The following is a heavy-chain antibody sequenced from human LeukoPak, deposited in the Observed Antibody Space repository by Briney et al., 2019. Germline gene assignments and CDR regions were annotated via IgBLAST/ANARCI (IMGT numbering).Heavy chain of an antibody. Sequence: SETLSLTCTVSDDSISDYYRGWIRQPPGKGLEWIGYFHNSGTSTYNPSLKSRVTMSADTSKNQFSLKLNSLTTADTAVYYCTRGAGWPIDYWGQGILVTVSS. CDR2: FHNSGTS. D-gene: IGHD2-15*01. CDR3: TRGAGWPIDY. J-gene: IGHJ4*02. CDR1: DDSISDYY. V-gene: IGHV4-59*01.